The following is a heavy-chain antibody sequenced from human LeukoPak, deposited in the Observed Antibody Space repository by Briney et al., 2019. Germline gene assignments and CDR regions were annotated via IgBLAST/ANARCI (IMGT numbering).Heavy chain of an antibody. CDR3: ARGRNCGGDCYYFAY. Sequence: SGTLSLTCAVSGGSISNNNWWTWVRQPPGKGLEWIGEILHSGSTNHNPSLKSRVTISVDKSKNQFSLILSSVTAADTAVYYCARGRNCGGDCYYFAYWGQGTLVTVSS. V-gene: IGHV4-4*02. J-gene: IGHJ4*02. D-gene: IGHD2-21*02. CDR1: GGSISNNNW. CDR2: ILHSGST.